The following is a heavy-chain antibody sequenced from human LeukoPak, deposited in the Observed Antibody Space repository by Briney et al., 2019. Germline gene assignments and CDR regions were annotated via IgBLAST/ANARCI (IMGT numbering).Heavy chain of an antibody. D-gene: IGHD2-15*01. J-gene: IGHJ4*02. CDR3: TTEGAVVVVAATDY. V-gene: IGHV3-15*04. Sequence: GGSRRLSCAASAFPFSSAWMSWVRQAPGKGLEWVGRIDSKTHGGTPDYAAPVRGRFTISRDDSKNTLYLQMNSLKTEDTAVYYCTTEGAVVVVAATDYWGQGTLVTVSS. CDR2: IDSKTHGGTP. CDR1: AFPFSSAW.